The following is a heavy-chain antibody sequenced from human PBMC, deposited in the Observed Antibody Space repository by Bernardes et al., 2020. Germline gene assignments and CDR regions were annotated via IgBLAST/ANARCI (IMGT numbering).Heavy chain of an antibody. Sequence: SETLSLTCTVSGGSVSSGYDYWSWIRQPPGKGLEYIGYIYDSETTNYNPSLKSRVIMSVDTAKNQFSLRLISVTAADTAVYYCAGVRAAEAYTWFDPWGPGTLVTVS. CDR3: AGVRAAEAYTWFDP. CDR2: IYDSETT. V-gene: IGHV4-61*01. J-gene: IGHJ5*02. D-gene: IGHD3-16*01. CDR1: GGSVSSGYDY.